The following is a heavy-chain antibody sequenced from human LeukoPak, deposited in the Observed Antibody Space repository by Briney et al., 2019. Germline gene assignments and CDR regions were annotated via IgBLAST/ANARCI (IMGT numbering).Heavy chain of an antibody. Sequence: SQTLSLTCAISGDSVSSNSSAWNWIRQSPSRGLEWLGSTYYRSKWYNDYAVYVNSRITINTDPSKKQFSLQLNSVTPEDTAVYYCARAWQQLEGGHFDYWGQGTLVTVSS. D-gene: IGHD6-13*01. V-gene: IGHV6-1*01. CDR3: ARAWQQLEGGHFDY. J-gene: IGHJ4*02. CDR1: GDSVSSNSSA. CDR2: TYYRSKWYN.